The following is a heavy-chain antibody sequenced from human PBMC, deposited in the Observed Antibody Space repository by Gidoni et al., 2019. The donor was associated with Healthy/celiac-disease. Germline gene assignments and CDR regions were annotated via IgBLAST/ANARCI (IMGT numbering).Heavy chain of an antibody. CDR3: ARGGGTYGDSPAIYYYGMDV. D-gene: IGHD4-17*01. J-gene: IGHJ6*02. V-gene: IGHV1-69*06. CDR2: IIPIFGTA. Sequence: QVQLVQSGAEVKKPGSSVKVSCKASGGTFSSYAISWVRQAPGQGLEWMGGIIPIFGTANYAQKFQGRVTITADKSTSTAYMELSSLRSEDTAVYYCARGGGTYGDSPAIYYYGMDVWGQGTTVTVSS. CDR1: GGTFSSYA.